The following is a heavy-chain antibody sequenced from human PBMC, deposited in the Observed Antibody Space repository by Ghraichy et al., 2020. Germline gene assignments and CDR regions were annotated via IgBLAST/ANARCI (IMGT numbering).Heavy chain of an antibody. D-gene: IGHD6-13*01. Sequence: GGSLRLSCAASGFTSGSYAMNWVRQTPGKGLEWVSTIRGSGGSTYYADSVKGRFTISSDDSKNTLYLQMNSLRAEDTAVYYCVKSQQLFPWGLFDYWGQGTLVTVSS. J-gene: IGHJ4*02. V-gene: IGHV3-23*01. CDR1: GFTSGSYA. CDR3: VKSQQLFPWGLFDY. CDR2: IRGSGGST.